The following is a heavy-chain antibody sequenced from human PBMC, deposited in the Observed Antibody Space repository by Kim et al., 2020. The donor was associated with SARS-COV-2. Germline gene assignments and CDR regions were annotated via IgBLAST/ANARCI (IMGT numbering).Heavy chain of an antibody. D-gene: IGHD6-13*01. CDR1: GFTFSNAW. CDR2: IKSKTDGGTT. J-gene: IGHJ4*02. CDR3: TTEQQLVLI. V-gene: IGHV3-15*01. Sequence: GGSLRLSCEASGFTFSNAWMSWVRQAPGKGLEWVGRIKSKTDGGTTDYTAPVKGRFTISRDDSKNTLYLQMNSQRPEDTAVYYCTTEQQLVLIWGQGTLVAGSS.